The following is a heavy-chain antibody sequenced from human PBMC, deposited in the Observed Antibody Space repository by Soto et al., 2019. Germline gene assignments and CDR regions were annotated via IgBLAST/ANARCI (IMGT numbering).Heavy chain of an antibody. CDR3: VRSRQMESGTDYGLDS. Sequence: QVQLQESGSGLVKPSQSLSLTCTVSGVSLNTADTWWSWIRQSPGKGLEFIGYYHSGGSTYYDASVRSRVIISADTSNSKFSLKLRSVTVADTTVYFCVRSRQMESGTDYGLDSWGQGTTVSVSS. V-gene: IGHV4-30-4*01. CDR1: GVSLNTADTW. D-gene: IGHD1-1*01. J-gene: IGHJ6*02. CDR2: YHSGGST.